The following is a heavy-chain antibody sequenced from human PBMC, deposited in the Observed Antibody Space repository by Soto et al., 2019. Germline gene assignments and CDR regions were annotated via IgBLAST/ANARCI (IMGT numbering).Heavy chain of an antibody. J-gene: IGHJ4*02. Sequence: QVQLVESGGGVVQPGRSLRLSCAGSGFTFTNYGLHWVRQAPGKGLEWVAAISYDGSNKYYADSVKGRFTISRDYSKSMLYLQMDSLRAEDTAVYYCAKDGAPRYCTRSSCHPAGAYWGQGTLVTASS. V-gene: IGHV3-30*18. D-gene: IGHD2-15*01. CDR3: AKDGAPRYCTRSSCHPAGAY. CDR1: GFTFTNYG. CDR2: ISYDGSNK.